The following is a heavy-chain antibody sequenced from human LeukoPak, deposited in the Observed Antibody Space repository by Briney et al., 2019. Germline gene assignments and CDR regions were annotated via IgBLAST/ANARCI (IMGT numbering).Heavy chain of an antibody. CDR2: IYYSGST. Sequence: SETLSLTCAVYGGSLSGSYWSWIRQPPGKGLEWIGYIYYSGSTNYNPSLKSRVTISVDTSKNQFSLKLSSVTAADTAVYYCARLRYDSSGYWTDYWGQGTLVTVSS. CDR1: GGSLSGSY. V-gene: IGHV4-59*08. J-gene: IGHJ4*02. CDR3: ARLRYDSSGYWTDY. D-gene: IGHD3-22*01.